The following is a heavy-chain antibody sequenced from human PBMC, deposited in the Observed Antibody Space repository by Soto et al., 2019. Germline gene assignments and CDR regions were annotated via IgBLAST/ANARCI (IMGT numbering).Heavy chain of an antibody. CDR2: ISSSSSYI. CDR1: GFTFSSYS. CDR3: ARESAARYYDSSGYYRRP. Sequence: GGSLRLSCAASGFTFSSYSMNWVRQAPGKGLEWVSSISSSSSYIYYADSVKGRFTISRDNAKNSLYLQMNSLRAEDTAVYYCARESAARYYDSSGYYRRPWGQGTLVTVSS. V-gene: IGHV3-21*01. D-gene: IGHD3-22*01. J-gene: IGHJ5*02.